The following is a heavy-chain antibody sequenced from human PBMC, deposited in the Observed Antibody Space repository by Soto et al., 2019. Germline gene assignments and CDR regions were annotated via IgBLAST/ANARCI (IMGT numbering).Heavy chain of an antibody. CDR3: ARDLEGDYYDSSGYSYLDY. CDR2: ISAYNGNT. V-gene: IGHV1-18*01. D-gene: IGHD3-22*01. J-gene: IGHJ4*02. CDR1: GYTFTSYG. Sequence: ASVKVSCKASGYTFTSYGISWVRQAPGQGLEWMGWISAYNGNTNYAQKLQGRVTMTTDTSTSTAYMELRSLRSDDTAVYYCARDLEGDYYDSSGYSYLDYWGQGTLVTVSS.